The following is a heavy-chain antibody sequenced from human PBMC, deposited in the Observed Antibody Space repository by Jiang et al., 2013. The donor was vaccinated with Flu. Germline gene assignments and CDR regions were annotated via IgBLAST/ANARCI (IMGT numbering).Heavy chain of an antibody. Sequence: VQLVESGGGLAQPGGSLRLSCAASGFTFSSYWMHWVRQVPGKGLVWVSRINGDGSSTSYADSVKGRFTIFRDNTKNTVYLQMNSLRAEDTAVYFCARDHSPISFGFLMASWGQGTMVTVSS. CDR1: GFTFSSYW. CDR3: ARDHSPISFGFLMAS. J-gene: IGHJ3*01. D-gene: IGHD2-8*01. V-gene: IGHV3-74*01. CDR2: INGDGSST.